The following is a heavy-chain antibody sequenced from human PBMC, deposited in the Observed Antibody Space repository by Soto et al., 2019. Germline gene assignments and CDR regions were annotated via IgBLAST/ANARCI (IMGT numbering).Heavy chain of an antibody. J-gene: IGHJ6*02. D-gene: IGHD2-15*01. CDR1: GFTFSSYS. CDR2: ISSSSSYI. V-gene: IGHV3-21*01. CDR3: AREGIFEFDYGMDV. Sequence: GGSLRLSCAASGFTFSSYSMNWVRQAPGKGLEWVSSISSSSSYIYYADSVKGRFTISRDNAKNSLYLQMNSLRAEDTAVYYCAREGIFEFDYGMDVWGQGTAVTVSS.